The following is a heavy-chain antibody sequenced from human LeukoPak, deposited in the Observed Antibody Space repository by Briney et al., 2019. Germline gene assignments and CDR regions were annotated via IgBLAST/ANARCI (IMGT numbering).Heavy chain of an antibody. V-gene: IGHV3-9*01. CDR1: GFTFDDYA. Sequence: GGSLRLSCAASGFTFDDYAMHWVRQAPGKGLEWVSGISWNSGSIGYADSVKGRFTISRDNAKNSLYLQMNRLRAEDTALYYCAPLYSSSSPFDYWGQGTLVTVSS. D-gene: IGHD6-13*01. J-gene: IGHJ4*02. CDR2: ISWNSGSI. CDR3: APLYSSSSPFDY.